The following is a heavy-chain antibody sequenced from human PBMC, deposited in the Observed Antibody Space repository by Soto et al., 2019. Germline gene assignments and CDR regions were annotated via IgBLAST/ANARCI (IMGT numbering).Heavy chain of an antibody. V-gene: IGHV4-31*03. Sequence: SETLSITYTVTCDSITSGVYYWSWIRQHPGKGLELLGYIYGSVVSGSTLYNPSLKSRITLSVDTSNTQFSLNLSSVTVADTAVYFCARKQAVYCSGIDYWGQGPLVT. D-gene: IGHD1-20*01. CDR1: CDSITSGVYY. J-gene: IGHJ4*02. CDR3: ARKQAVYCSGIDY. CDR2: IYGSVVSGST.